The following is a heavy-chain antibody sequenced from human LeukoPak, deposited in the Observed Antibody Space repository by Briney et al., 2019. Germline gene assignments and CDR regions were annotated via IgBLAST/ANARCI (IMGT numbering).Heavy chain of an antibody. D-gene: IGHD1-1*01. Sequence: PSETLSLTCTVSGGSISSGDYYWSWIRQPPGKGLEWIGYIYYSGSTYYNPSLKSRVTISVDTSKNQVSLKLSSVIAADTAVYYCATRPSGSDRFLPYFDYWGQGTLVTVSS. CDR3: ATRPSGSDRFLPYFDY. V-gene: IGHV4-30-4*02. CDR1: GGSISSGDYY. J-gene: IGHJ4*02. CDR2: IYYSGST.